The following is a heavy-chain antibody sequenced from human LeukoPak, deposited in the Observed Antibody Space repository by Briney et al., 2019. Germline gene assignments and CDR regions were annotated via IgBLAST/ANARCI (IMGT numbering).Heavy chain of an antibody. CDR1: GGSLSNYY. D-gene: IGHD6-19*01. CDR3: ASGAGWLIDY. Sequence: SETLSLTCTVSGGSLSNYYWSWIRQSPGKGLEWLGFIYYTGTTKYNPSLKSRVTMSRDTSKKQFSLRLTSVTAADTAMYYCASGAGWLIDYWGQGTLVSVSS. V-gene: IGHV4-59*08. CDR2: IYYTGTT. J-gene: IGHJ4*02.